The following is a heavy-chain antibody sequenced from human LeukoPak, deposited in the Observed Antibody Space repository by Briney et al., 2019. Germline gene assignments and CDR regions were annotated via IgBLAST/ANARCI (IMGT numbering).Heavy chain of an antibody. D-gene: IGHD3-16*01. CDR3: ARGSVVAFGYNWFDP. V-gene: IGHV4-4*07. Sequence: SETLSLTCTVSGGSISSYYWSWIRQPAGKGLEWIGRIYTSGSTNYNPSLKSRVTMSVDTSKNQFSLKLSSVTAADTAVYYCARGSVVAFGYNWFDPWGQGTLVTVSS. CDR2: IYTSGST. CDR1: GGSISSYY. J-gene: IGHJ5*02.